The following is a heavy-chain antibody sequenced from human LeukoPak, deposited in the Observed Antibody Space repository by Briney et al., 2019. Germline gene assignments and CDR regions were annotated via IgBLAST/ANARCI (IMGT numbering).Heavy chain of an antibody. CDR1: GGSLTNYF. CDR3: ARALGSVSPQDY. Sequence: SETLSLTCTVSGGSLTNYFWSWIRQSPGKGLEWIGSIYYSGSTYYNPSLKSRVTISVDTSKNQFSLSLTSATAADTAVYYCARALGSVSPQDYWGQGTLVTVSS. J-gene: IGHJ4*02. D-gene: IGHD4-17*01. CDR2: IYYSGST. V-gene: IGHV4-59*01.